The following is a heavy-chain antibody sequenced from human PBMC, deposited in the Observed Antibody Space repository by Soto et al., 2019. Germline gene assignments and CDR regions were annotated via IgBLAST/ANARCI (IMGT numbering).Heavy chain of an antibody. Sequence: SETLSLTCTVSGGSISSYYWSWIRQPAGKGLEWIGRIYTSGGTNYNPSLKSRVTMSVDTSKNQFSLKLSSVTAADTAVYYCARACSSNSCYDVFDYWGQGTLVTVSS. J-gene: IGHJ4*02. V-gene: IGHV4-4*07. CDR1: GGSISSYY. D-gene: IGHD2-2*01. CDR3: ARACSSNSCYDVFDY. CDR2: IYTSGGT.